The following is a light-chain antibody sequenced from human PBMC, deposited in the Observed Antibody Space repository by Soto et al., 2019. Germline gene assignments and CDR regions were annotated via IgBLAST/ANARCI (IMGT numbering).Light chain of an antibody. J-gene: IGKJ2*01. Sequence: DIQMTQSPSSLSASVGDRVTITCRASQSIGTYLNWYLQKPGKAPQLLIHAASSLQTGVPSRFSGSGSGTEFTLTISSLQPEDFASFYCQQSFSTPPTFGQGTKL. CDR1: QSIGTY. CDR2: AAS. V-gene: IGKV1-39*01. CDR3: QQSFSTPPT.